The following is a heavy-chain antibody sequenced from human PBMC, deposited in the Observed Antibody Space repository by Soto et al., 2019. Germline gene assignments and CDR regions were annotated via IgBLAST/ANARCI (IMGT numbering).Heavy chain of an antibody. Sequence: EVQLAESGGGLVKPGGSLRLSCAASGFSFSSYTMNWVRQAPGKGLEWVSSISSGGTYMYYADSMKGRFTISRDNAKNSLHLEMNSLRVEETAMYYCASSNGGYSHWGQGTLVTVSS. CDR2: ISSGGTYM. CDR3: ASSNGGYSH. J-gene: IGHJ4*02. D-gene: IGHD4-4*01. V-gene: IGHV3-21*01. CDR1: GFSFSSYT.